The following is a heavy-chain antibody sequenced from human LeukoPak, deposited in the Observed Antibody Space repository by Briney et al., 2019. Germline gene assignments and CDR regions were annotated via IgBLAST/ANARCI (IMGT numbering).Heavy chain of an antibody. V-gene: IGHV1-46*01. CDR1: GYTFTGYY. D-gene: IGHD3-22*01. CDR2: INPSGGST. J-gene: IGHJ5*02. Sequence: ASVKVSCKASGYTFTGYYMHWVRQAPGQGLEWMGIINPSGGSTSYAQKFQGRVTMTRDTSTSTVYMELSSLRSEDTAVYYCARDLGGVAGPSSGYNWFDPWRQGTLVTVSS. CDR3: ARDLGGVAGPSSGYNWFDP.